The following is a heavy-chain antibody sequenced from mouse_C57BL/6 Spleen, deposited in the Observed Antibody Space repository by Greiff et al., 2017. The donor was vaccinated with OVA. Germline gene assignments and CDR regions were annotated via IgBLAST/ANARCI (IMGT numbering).Heavy chain of an antibody. CDR2: IYPGSGNT. Sequence: QVQLQQSGPELVKPGASVKISCKASGYSFTSYYIHWVKQRPGQGLEWIGWIYPGSGNTKYNEKFKGKATLTADTSSSNAYMQLSSLTSEDSAVYYCARDPMGIGDYYAMGYWGQVTSVTVSS. V-gene: IGHV1-66*01. CDR1: GYSFTSYY. J-gene: IGHJ4*01. D-gene: IGHD2-14*01. CDR3: ARDPMGIGDYYAMGY.